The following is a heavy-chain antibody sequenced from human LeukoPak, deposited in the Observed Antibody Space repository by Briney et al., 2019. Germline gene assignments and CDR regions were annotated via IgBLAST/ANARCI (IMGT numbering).Heavy chain of an antibody. CDR1: GFTFSNYA. J-gene: IGHJ4*02. V-gene: IGHV3-23*01. Sequence: GGSLRLSCAASGFTFSNYAMSWVRQAPGKGLEWVSAISGSGSSTYYADSVKGRFTISRDNSKNTLYLQMNSLRAEDTAVYYCAKEGEWLRDPTDYWGQGTLVTVSS. D-gene: IGHD3-3*01. CDR3: AKEGEWLRDPTDY. CDR2: ISGSGSST.